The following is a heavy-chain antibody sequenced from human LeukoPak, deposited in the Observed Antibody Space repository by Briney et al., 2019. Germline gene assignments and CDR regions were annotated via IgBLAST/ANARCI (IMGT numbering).Heavy chain of an antibody. V-gene: IGHV4-39*07. CDR2: IYYSGTT. D-gene: IGHD1-1*01. CDR1: GGSIGKTSYY. Sequence: SEALSLTCTVSGGSIGKTSYYWGWIRQPPGKGLEWIGNIYYSGTTYYNPSLKSRVTISVDTSKNQFSLTLNSVTAADTAVYFCARFKQLGRSFDSWGLGSLVTVSS. CDR3: ARFKQLGRSFDS. J-gene: IGHJ4*02.